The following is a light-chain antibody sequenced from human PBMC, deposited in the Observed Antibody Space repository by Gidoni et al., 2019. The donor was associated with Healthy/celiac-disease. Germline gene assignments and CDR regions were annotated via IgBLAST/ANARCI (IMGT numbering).Light chain of an antibody. Sequence: QSALTQPASVAGSTGQSITISCTGTSSDVGGYNYVSWYQQHPGKAPKLMIYEVSNRPSGVSNRFSCSKSGNTASLTISGLHAADEADYYCCSYTSSSTPSVFGSGTKVTVL. CDR3: CSYTSSSTPSV. J-gene: IGLJ1*01. V-gene: IGLV2-14*01. CDR1: SSDVGGYNY. CDR2: EVS.